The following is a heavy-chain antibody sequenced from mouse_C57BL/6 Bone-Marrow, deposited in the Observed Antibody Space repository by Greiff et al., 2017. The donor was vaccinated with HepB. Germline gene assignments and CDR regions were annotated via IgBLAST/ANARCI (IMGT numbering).Heavy chain of an antibody. D-gene: IGHD2-5*01. CDR1: GFTFSSYA. CDR2: ISDGGSYT. CDR3: ARDPSKDYAMDY. J-gene: IGHJ4*01. V-gene: IGHV5-4*01. Sequence: EVQVVESGGGLVKPGGSLKLSCAASGFTFSSYAMSWVRQTPEKRLEWVATISDGGSYTYYPDNVKGRFTISRDNAKNNLYLQMSHLKSEDTAMYYCARDPSKDYAMDYWGQGTSVTVSS.